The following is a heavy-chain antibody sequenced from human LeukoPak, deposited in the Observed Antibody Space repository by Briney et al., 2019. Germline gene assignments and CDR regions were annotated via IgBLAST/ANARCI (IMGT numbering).Heavy chain of an antibody. V-gene: IGHV3-23*01. D-gene: IGHD2-15*01. CDR3: ARLGPGGYCSGGSCYKEYYYYYYYMDV. CDR2: LSSSGTST. Sequence: GGTLRLSCTASGFTFRNYGMSWVRQAPGKGLEWVSSLSSSGTSTFYADSVKGRFTISRDNSKNTLYLQMNSLRADDTAVYYCARLGPGGYCSGGSCYKEYYYYYYYMDVWGKGTTVTISS. CDR1: GFTFRNYG. J-gene: IGHJ6*03.